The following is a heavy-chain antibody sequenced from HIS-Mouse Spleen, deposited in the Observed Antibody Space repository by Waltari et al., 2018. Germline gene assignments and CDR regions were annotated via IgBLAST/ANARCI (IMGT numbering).Heavy chain of an antibody. J-gene: IGHJ5*02. D-gene: IGHD3-3*01. Sequence: QVQLQESGPGLVKPSQTLSLTCTFSGGSIRSGGYYWTWLRQPPGKGLEWIGYIYYSGSTYYHPSIKSRVTISVDTSKNQFSLKLSSVTAADTAVYYCARSPYYDFWSGYSDNWFDPWGQGTLVTVSS. CDR3: ARSPYYDFWSGYSDNWFDP. V-gene: IGHV4-31*03. CDR1: GGSIRSGGYY. CDR2: IYYSGST.